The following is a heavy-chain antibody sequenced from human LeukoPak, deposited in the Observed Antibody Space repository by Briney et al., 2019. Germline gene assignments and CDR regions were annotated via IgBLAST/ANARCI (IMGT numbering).Heavy chain of an antibody. CDR1: GYTFSGFY. D-gene: IGHD6-6*01. CDR3: ARVEYSSSSAYYEFGMDV. Sequence: GASVKVSCKPSGYTFSGFYIHWVRQAPGQGLYWIVWINPNSGGANFALKFQGRVTMTRDTSISTAYMELSRLRFDDTAVYYCARVEYSSSSAYYEFGMDVWGQGTPVTVSS. CDR2: INPNSGGA. V-gene: IGHV1-2*02. J-gene: IGHJ6*02.